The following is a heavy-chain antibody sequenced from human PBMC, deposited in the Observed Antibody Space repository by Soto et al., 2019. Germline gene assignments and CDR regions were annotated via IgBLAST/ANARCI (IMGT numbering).Heavy chain of an antibody. CDR2: INPSGGST. J-gene: IGHJ5*02. CDR1: GYTFTSYY. V-gene: IGHV1-46*01. Sequence: QVQLVQSGAEVKKPGASVKVSCKASGYTFTSYYMHWVRQAPGQGLEWMGIINPSGGSTSYAQKFQGRVTMNRDTSTSTVYMELSSLRSEDTAVYYCARDNGRDGYNYHYRFDPWGQGTLVTVSS. D-gene: IGHD5-12*01. CDR3: ARDNGRDGYNYHYRFDP.